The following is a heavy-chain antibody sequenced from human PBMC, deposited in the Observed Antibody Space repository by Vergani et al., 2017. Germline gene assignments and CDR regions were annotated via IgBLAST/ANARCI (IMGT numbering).Heavy chain of an antibody. D-gene: IGHD4-17*01. V-gene: IGHV1-69-2*01. J-gene: IGHJ6*02. Sequence: EVQLVQSGAEVKKPGATMKISCKVSGYTFTDHYMHWVKQAPGKGLEWMGLVDPEDGETIYVEKFKGRVTIAADTSTDTAHLELSSLGSEDTAVYYCATPQAVTTGGMEVWGQGTTVIVSS. CDR2: VDPEDGET. CDR3: ATPQAVTTGGMEV. CDR1: GYTFTDHY.